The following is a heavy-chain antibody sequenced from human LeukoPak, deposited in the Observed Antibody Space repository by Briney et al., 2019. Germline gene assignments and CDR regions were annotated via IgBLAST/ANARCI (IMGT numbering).Heavy chain of an antibody. V-gene: IGHV3-23*01. CDR3: ANEQLPRLFDL. Sequence: GGSLRLSCAASGFTFSSYGMSWVRQAPGKGQEWVSAISGSGGSTYYADSVKGRFTISRDNSKNTLYLQMNSLRAEDTAVYYCANEQLPRLFDLWGQGTLVTVSS. CDR1: GFTFSSYG. D-gene: IGHD2-2*01. CDR2: ISGSGGST. J-gene: IGHJ5*02.